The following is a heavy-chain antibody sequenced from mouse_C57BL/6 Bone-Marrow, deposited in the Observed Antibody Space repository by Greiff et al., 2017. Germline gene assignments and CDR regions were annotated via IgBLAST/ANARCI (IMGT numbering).Heavy chain of an antibody. V-gene: IGHV1-81*01. Sequence: QVQLQQSGAELARPGASVKLSCKASGYTFTSYGISWVKQRTGQGLEWIGEIYPRSGNTYYNEQFKGKATLTADKSSSTAYMELRSLTSEDSAVYFCATTVVAPDYAMDYWGQGTSVTVSS. CDR2: IYPRSGNT. D-gene: IGHD1-1*01. CDR3: ATTVVAPDYAMDY. CDR1: GYTFTSYG. J-gene: IGHJ4*01.